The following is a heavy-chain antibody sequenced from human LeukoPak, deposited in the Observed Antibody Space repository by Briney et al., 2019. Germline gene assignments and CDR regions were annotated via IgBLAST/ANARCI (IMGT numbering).Heavy chain of an antibody. Sequence: GGSLRLSCAASGFTFSSYWMSWVRQAPGKGLEWAANIKQDGSEKYYVDSVKGRFTISRDNAKNSLYLQMNSLRAEDTAVYYCARSPGDIVVVVAATSWFDPWGQGTLVTVSS. CDR1: GFTFSSYW. CDR3: ARSPGDIVVVVAATSWFDP. D-gene: IGHD2-15*01. V-gene: IGHV3-7*01. CDR2: IKQDGSEK. J-gene: IGHJ5*02.